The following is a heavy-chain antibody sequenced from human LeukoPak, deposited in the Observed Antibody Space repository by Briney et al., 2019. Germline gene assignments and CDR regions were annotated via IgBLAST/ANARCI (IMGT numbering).Heavy chain of an antibody. CDR1: GFTFSLNE. V-gene: IGHV3-48*03. Sequence: GGSLRLSCAASGFTFSLNEMNWVRQAPGQGLEWVSYINGPASNIFYADSVKGRFTISRDNAKNSLYLQMSSLRIEDTAVYYCARGLFLSGYLDAFDLWGQGTVVTVSS. CDR2: INGPASNI. J-gene: IGHJ3*01. CDR3: ARGLFLSGYLDAFDL. D-gene: IGHD3-22*01.